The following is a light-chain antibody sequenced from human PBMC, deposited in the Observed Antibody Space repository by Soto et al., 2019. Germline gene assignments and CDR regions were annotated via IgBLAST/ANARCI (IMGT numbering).Light chain of an antibody. Sequence: EIVMTLSPCTLSLSPGERVTLSCRTSQTIRTDYLALYQRIPGYAPRLLISAASRRATGIPDRFSASGSGTDFTLTISRLEPEDFAVYFCQQYDISPWTFGQGTKVDIK. CDR3: QQYDISPWT. CDR1: QTIRTDY. J-gene: IGKJ1*01. V-gene: IGKV3-20*01. CDR2: AAS.